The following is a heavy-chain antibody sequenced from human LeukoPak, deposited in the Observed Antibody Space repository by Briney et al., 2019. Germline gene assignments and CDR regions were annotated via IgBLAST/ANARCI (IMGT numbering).Heavy chain of an antibody. CDR1: GGSISSHY. J-gene: IGHJ3*02. V-gene: IGHV4-59*11. Sequence: SETLSLTCTVSGGSISSHYWSWIRQPPGKGLEWIGYVYNSGSTKYNPALKSRVFISVDTSRNQFSLELNSVTAADTAMYYCARDRTLYNDFWSGYYAFDIWGQGTMVTVSP. CDR3: ARDRTLYNDFWSGYYAFDI. D-gene: IGHD3-3*01. CDR2: VYNSGST.